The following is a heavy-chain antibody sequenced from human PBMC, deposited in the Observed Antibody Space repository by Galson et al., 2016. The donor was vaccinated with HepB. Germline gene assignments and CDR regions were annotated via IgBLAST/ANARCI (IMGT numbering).Heavy chain of an antibody. CDR1: GIDVKTNY. V-gene: IGHV3-66*01. Sequence: SLRLSCAASGIDVKTNYMSWVRQAPGKGLEWVLVLQSTGISNYADSVTGRFTISRDISRNTLSLQMNNLRTDDTGVYYCARSTYSFHYWGQGILVTVSS. J-gene: IGHJ4*02. D-gene: IGHD2-2*01. CDR2: LQSTGIS. CDR3: ARSTYSFHY.